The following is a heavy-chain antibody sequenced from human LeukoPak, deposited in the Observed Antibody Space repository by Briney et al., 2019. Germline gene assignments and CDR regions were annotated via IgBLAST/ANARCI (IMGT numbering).Heavy chain of an antibody. V-gene: IGHV1-3*04. Sequence: ASVRVSCKTSGYTFSMNVIHWMCQAPGQRLEWMGWINTGTGKTKYSQKFQGRLSITRDTSANTTSMELSSLRSEDTAVFYCARDKRSSPYYLFDYWGQGTLVTVSS. J-gene: IGHJ4*02. D-gene: IGHD1-26*01. CDR2: INTGTGKT. CDR1: GYTFSMNV. CDR3: ARDKRSSPYYLFDY.